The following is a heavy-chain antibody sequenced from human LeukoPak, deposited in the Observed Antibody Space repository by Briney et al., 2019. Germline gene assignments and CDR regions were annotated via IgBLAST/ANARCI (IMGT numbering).Heavy chain of an antibody. D-gene: IGHD3-3*01. Sequence: SETLSLTCTVSGGSISSYYWSWIRQPPGKGLEWIGYIYYSGSTNYNPSLKSRVTISVDTSKNQFSLKLSSVTAADTAVYYCARETKSGYAFDIWGQGTMVTVSS. V-gene: IGHV4-59*01. CDR3: ARETKSGYAFDI. CDR2: IYYSGST. J-gene: IGHJ3*02. CDR1: GGSISSYY.